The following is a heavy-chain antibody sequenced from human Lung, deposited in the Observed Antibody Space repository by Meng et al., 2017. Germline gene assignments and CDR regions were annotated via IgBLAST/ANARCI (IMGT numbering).Heavy chain of an antibody. CDR1: GFYFPHAG. CDR2: IKSKTDGETP. Sequence: GQLGEYWGGAAKAGESLSLSCDTSGFYFPHAGMRWVRQGPGKGLELDARIKSKTDGETPDYAAPVKGRFTISRDDSKNRLYLQMNSLKTEDTAVYYCNWNDLGDYWGQGALVTVSS. CDR3: NWNDLGDY. V-gene: IGHV3-15*01. J-gene: IGHJ4*02. D-gene: IGHD1-1*01.